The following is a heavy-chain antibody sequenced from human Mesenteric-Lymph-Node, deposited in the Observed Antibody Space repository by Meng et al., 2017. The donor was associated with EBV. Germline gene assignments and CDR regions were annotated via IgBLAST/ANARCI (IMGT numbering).Heavy chain of an antibody. CDR1: RLAFGTYA. D-gene: IGHD3/OR15-3a*01. V-gene: IGHV3-23*01. CDR3: VRERTGYYAEY. CDR2: ISGTGSTT. J-gene: IGHJ4*02. Sequence: PEGSPSSSCAASRLAFGTYAVRWVRQAPGNVLEVLSVISGTGSTTYYADSVKGRFTISRDSSKNTLYLQMNSLRAEDTAVYYCVRERTGYYAEYWGQGTLVTVSS.